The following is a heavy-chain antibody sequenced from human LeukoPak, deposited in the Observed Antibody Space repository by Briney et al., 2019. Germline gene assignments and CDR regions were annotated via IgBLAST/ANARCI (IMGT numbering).Heavy chain of an antibody. CDR2: ISGSGGST. CDR3: AKSWSNWGLSDY. J-gene: IGHJ4*02. CDR1: GFTVSSNY. Sequence: GGSLRLSCAASGFTVSSNYMSWVRQAPGKGLEWVSAISGSGGSTYYADSVKGRFTISRDNSKNTLYLQMNSLRAEDTAVYYCAKSWSNWGLSDYWDQGTLVTVSS. V-gene: IGHV3-23*01. D-gene: IGHD7-27*01.